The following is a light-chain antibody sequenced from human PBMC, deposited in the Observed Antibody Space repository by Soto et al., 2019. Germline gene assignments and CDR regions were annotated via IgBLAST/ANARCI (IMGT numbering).Light chain of an antibody. V-gene: IGKV1-5*03. CDR3: QQYNSNSVWT. Sequence: DIQITQSPSTLSASVGDRVTITCRASQSISKWLAWYQQKPGKVPNLLISKASSLQSGVPPRFSASGSGTEFTLTISSLQPDDFATYYCQQYNSNSVWTFGQGTKVEMK. CDR2: KAS. J-gene: IGKJ1*01. CDR1: QSISKW.